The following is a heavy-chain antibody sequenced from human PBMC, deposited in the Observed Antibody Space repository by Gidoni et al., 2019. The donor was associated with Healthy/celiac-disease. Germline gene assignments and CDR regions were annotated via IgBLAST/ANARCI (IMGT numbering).Heavy chain of an antibody. Sequence: EVQLVESGGGLVKPGGALRLSCPASGFTCSTCSMNWVRQAPGKGLEWVSSISGGGNYIYYADSVKGRFTVSRDNAKNSLYLQMNSLRAEDTALYYCARDWDYGDADYWGQGTLVTVSS. J-gene: IGHJ4*02. CDR3: ARDWDYGDADY. CDR2: ISGGGNYI. CDR1: GFTCSTCS. V-gene: IGHV3-21*01. D-gene: IGHD4-17*01.